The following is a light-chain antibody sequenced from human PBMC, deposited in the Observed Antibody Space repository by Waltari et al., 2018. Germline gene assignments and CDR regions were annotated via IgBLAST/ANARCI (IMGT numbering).Light chain of an antibody. CDR3: SSQSSNNVVL. Sequence: QSALTQPASVSGSPGQSLTIACTGTSTDVGSYNPVSWYQDHPGQGPKVIIYDVSDRPSGVSARFSGSKSGNTASLTISGLQAEDEADYYCSSQSSNNVVLFGGGTKVTVL. CDR2: DVS. J-gene: IGLJ3*02. CDR1: STDVGSYNP. V-gene: IGLV2-14*03.